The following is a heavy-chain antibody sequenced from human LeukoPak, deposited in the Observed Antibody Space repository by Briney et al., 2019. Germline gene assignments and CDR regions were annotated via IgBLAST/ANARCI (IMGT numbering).Heavy chain of an antibody. D-gene: IGHD2-21*02. J-gene: IGHJ4*02. CDR3: ARGTDVVVTARTPLDX. Sequence: GGSLRLSCTASEFVVSSNDMSWVRQAPGKGLEWVSIVYSGGSTYHADSVKGRFTISRDNSKNTLYLQMNSLRAEDTAVYYCARGTDVVVTARTPLDXWGQGTLVTVSX. CDR1: EFVVSSND. V-gene: IGHV3-66*01. CDR2: VYSGGST.